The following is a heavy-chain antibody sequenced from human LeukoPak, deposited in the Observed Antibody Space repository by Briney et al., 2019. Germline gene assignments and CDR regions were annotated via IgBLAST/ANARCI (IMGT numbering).Heavy chain of an antibody. CDR3: AKHRASGSYPRFYFDD. CDR2: IYYTGNT. V-gene: IGHV4-39*01. J-gene: IGHJ4*02. D-gene: IGHD1-26*01. Sequence: SETLSLTCTVSGASITSSTSFWGWIRQPPGTGLEWIGSIYYTGNTYYNPSLQSRVTLSVEPSKNQFSLRLSSVTAADTAVYYCAKHRASGSYPRFYFDDWGQGTLVTFSS. CDR1: GASITSSTSF.